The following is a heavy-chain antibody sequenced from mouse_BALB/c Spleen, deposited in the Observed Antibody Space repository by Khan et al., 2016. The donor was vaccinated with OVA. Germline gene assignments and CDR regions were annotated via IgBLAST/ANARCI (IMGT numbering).Heavy chain of an antibody. Sequence: QVQLKESGPGLVAPSQSLSITCTVSGFSLTGYGVNWVRQPLGKGLEWLGMIWGDGRTDYNSALKSRLNLNKDNSKSQVFLKMNSLQTDDTARYYCARAYYGNYREAMDYWGQGTSVTVSS. D-gene: IGHD2-10*01. CDR1: GFSLTGYG. J-gene: IGHJ4*01. CDR2: IWGDGRT. V-gene: IGHV2-6-7*01. CDR3: ARAYYGNYREAMDY.